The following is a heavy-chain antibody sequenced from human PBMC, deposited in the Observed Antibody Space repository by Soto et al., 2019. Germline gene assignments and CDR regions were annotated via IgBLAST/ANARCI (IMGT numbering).Heavy chain of an antibody. V-gene: IGHV3-53*01. Sequence: GWSLRLSCASSVFTVINTYMSWVRQAPGKGLECVSIIYSDGRTFYADSVKGRFTISRDNSKNTLFLQMNSLREEDTAVYYCAKSQRVDYWGQGTLVTVSS. J-gene: IGHJ4*02. CDR2: IYSDGRT. CDR3: AKSQRVDY. D-gene: IGHD6-25*01. CDR1: VFTVINTY.